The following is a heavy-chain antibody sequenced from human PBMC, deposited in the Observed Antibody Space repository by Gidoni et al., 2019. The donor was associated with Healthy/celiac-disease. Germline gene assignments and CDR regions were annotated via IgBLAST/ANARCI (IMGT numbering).Heavy chain of an antibody. CDR2: IYSGGST. CDR3: ARWSYDSSGYYYFDY. J-gene: IGHJ4*02. CDR1: GFTVSRNY. Sequence: EVQLVESGGGLVPPGGSLRLSCAASGFTVSRNYMSWVRQAPGKGLEWVSVIYSGGSTYYADAVKGRFTISRDNSKNTLYLQMNSLRAEDTAVYYCARWSYDSSGYYYFDYWGQGTLVTVSS. V-gene: IGHV3-66*01. D-gene: IGHD3-22*01.